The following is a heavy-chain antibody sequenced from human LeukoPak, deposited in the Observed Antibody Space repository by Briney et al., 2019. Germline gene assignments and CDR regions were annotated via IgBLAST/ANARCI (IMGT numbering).Heavy chain of an antibody. J-gene: IGHJ3*02. CDR1: GYSFTSYW. CDR3: ARRAITFGGVIPRGAFDI. Sequence: GESLKISCKGSGYSFTSYWIGWVRQMPGKGLEWVGIIYPGDSDTRYSPSFQGQVTISADKSISTAYLQWSSLKASDTAMYYCARRAITFGGVIPRGAFDIWGQGTMVTVSS. D-gene: IGHD3-16*02. CDR2: IYPGDSDT. V-gene: IGHV5-51*01.